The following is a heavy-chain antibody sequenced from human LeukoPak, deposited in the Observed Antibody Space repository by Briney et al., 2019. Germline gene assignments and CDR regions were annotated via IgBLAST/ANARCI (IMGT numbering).Heavy chain of an antibody. Sequence: SQTLSLTCTVSGGSISSGGYSWSWIRQHPGKGLEWIGYVYYSGSTYYNPSLKSRVTISVDTSKNQFSLKLSSVTAADTAVYYCARVVVSGIAVAGTVDYFDYWGQGTLVTVSS. CDR3: ARVVVSGIAVAGTVDYFDY. V-gene: IGHV4-31*03. J-gene: IGHJ4*02. CDR1: GGSISSGGYS. D-gene: IGHD6-19*01. CDR2: VYYSGST.